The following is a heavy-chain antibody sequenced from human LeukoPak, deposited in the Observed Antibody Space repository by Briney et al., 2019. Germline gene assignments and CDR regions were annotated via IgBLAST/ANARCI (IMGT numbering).Heavy chain of an antibody. Sequence: PSETLSLTCTVSGGSISSSSYYWGWIRQPPGKGLEWIGSIYYSGSTYYNPSLKSRVTISVDTSKNQFSLKLSSVTAADTAVYYCAREGGGEAAANFDYWGQGTLVTVSS. CDR1: GGSISSSSYY. CDR2: IYYSGST. CDR3: AREGGGEAAANFDY. V-gene: IGHV4-39*07. J-gene: IGHJ4*02. D-gene: IGHD6-13*01.